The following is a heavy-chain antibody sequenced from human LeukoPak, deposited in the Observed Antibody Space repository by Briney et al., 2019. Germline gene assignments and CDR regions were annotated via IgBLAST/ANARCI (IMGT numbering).Heavy chain of an antibody. CDR3: ARPSTKDYDSSGYYGAFDI. CDR1: GFTFSSYA. D-gene: IGHD3-22*01. Sequence: GGSLRLSCAASGFTFSSYAMHWVRQAPGKGLKWVAVISHDGSNKYYADSVKGRFTISRDNSKNTLYLQMNSLRAEDTAVYYCARPSTKDYDSSGYYGAFDIWGQGTMVTVSS. J-gene: IGHJ3*02. CDR2: ISHDGSNK. V-gene: IGHV3-30*01.